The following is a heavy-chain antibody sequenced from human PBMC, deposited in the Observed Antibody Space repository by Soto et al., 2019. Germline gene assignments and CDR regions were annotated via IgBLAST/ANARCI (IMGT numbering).Heavy chain of an antibody. D-gene: IGHD1-1*01. V-gene: IGHV5-10-1*01. CDR2: IDPSDSYT. Sequence: SGESLKISCKGSGYSFTSYWISWVRQMPGKGLEWMGRIDPSDSYTNYSPSFQGHVTISADKSISTAYLQWSSLKASDTAMYYCASNLETPNYYYYGMDVWGQGTTVTVSS. CDR1: GYSFTSYW. CDR3: ASNLETPNYYYYGMDV. J-gene: IGHJ6*02.